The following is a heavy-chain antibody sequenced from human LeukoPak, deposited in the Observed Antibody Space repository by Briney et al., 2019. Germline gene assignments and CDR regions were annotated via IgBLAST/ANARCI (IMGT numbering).Heavy chain of an antibody. CDR3: ARDLVRGVIAGAFDI. Sequence: PGGSLRLSCAASGFTFSSYWMSWVRQAPGKGLEWVANIKQDGSEKYYVDSVKGRFTISRDNAKNSLYLQMNSLRAEDTAVYYCARDLVRGVIAGAFDIWGQGTMVTVSS. V-gene: IGHV3-7*01. CDR1: GFTFSSYW. CDR2: IKQDGSEK. J-gene: IGHJ3*02. D-gene: IGHD3-10*01.